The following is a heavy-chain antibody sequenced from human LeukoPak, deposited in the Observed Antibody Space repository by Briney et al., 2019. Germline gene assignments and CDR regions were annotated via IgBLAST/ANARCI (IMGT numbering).Heavy chain of an antibody. CDR3: ARGRPHGNDY. V-gene: IGHV3-74*01. Sequence: GGSLRLSCAASGFIFSSYWMNWVRQAPGKGLVWVSRIASDGSSTTYADSVEGRFSISRDNAKNTLYLQMNSLRVEDTAVYYCARGRPHGNDYWGQGTLVTVSS. J-gene: IGHJ4*02. D-gene: IGHD4-23*01. CDR2: IASDGSST. CDR1: GFIFSSYW.